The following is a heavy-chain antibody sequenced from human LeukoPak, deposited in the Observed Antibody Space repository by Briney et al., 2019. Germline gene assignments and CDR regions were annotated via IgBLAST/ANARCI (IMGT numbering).Heavy chain of an antibody. Sequence: SETLSLTCTVSGGPISSSSYSWGWIRQPPGRGLEWIGSIYYTGSTYYNPSLKSRVTMSVDTSKNQFSLKVRIVTAADTAVYYCARTRDSSSWYVFDYWGLGTLVTVSS. CDR1: GGPISSSSYS. D-gene: IGHD6-13*01. CDR2: IYYTGST. J-gene: IGHJ4*02. V-gene: IGHV4-39*01. CDR3: ARTRDSSSWYVFDY.